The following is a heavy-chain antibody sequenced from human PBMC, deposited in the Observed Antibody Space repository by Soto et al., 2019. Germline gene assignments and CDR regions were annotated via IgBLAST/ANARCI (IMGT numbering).Heavy chain of an antibody. Sequence: SETLSLTCAVYGASFTGYSWTWIRQTPGMGLDWIGEINYRGSTYYNPSLESRITMAVDTSKNQFSLKLSSVTAADTAVYFCVRGQPHRITIFEVVIRSYDYGMDVWGQGTTVT. J-gene: IGHJ6*02. CDR1: GASFTGYS. CDR2: INYRGST. D-gene: IGHD3-3*01. CDR3: VRGQPHRITIFEVVIRSYDYGMDV. V-gene: IGHV4-34*01.